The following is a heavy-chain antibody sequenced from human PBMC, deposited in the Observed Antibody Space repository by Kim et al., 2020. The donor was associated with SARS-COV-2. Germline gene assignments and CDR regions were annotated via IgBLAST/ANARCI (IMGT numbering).Heavy chain of an antibody. Sequence: ASVKVSCKVSGYTLTELSMHWVRQAPGKGLEWMGGFDPEDGETIYAQKFQGRVTMTEDTSTDTAYMELSSLRSEDTAVYYCATDWGRVVVVPAAIWGAFDIWGQGTMVTVSS. CDR3: ATDWGRVVVVPAAIWGAFDI. D-gene: IGHD2-2*01. V-gene: IGHV1-24*01. CDR2: FDPEDGET. CDR1: GYTLTELS. J-gene: IGHJ3*02.